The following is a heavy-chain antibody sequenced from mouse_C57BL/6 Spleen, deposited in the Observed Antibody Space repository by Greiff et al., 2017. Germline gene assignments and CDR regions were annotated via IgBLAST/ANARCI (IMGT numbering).Heavy chain of an antibody. CDR2: INPNNGGT. J-gene: IGHJ4*01. V-gene: IGHV1-18*01. CDR1: GYTFTDYN. CDR3: ARVRDWGYAMDY. Sequence: EVQLQQSGPELVKPGASVKIPCKASGYTFTDYNMDWVKQSHGKSLEWIGDINPNNGGTTYNQKFKGKATLTVDKSSSTAYMELRSLTSEDTAVYYCARVRDWGYAMDYWGKGTSVTVAS.